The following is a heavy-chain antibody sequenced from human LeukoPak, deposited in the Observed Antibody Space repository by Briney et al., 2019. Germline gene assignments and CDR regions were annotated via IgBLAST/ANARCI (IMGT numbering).Heavy chain of an antibody. D-gene: IGHD2-2*02. Sequence: SVKVSCKASGGTFSSYAISWVRQAPGQGLEWMGRIIPIFGTANYAQKFQGRVTITADESTSTAYMELSSLRSEDTAVYYCARVVVPAAIVPHFDYWGQGTLVTVSS. CDR2: IIPIFGTA. CDR3: ARVVVPAAIVPHFDY. V-gene: IGHV1-69*13. J-gene: IGHJ4*02. CDR1: GGTFSSYA.